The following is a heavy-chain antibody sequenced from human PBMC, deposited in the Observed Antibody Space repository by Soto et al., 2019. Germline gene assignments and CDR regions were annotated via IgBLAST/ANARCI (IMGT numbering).Heavy chain of an antibody. CDR3: AKDQTFGGVIVGGVDY. Sequence: PGGSLRLSCVASGFTFSSYAMSWVRQAPGKGLEWVSAISGSGGSTYYADSVKGRFTISRDNSKNTLYLQMNSLRAEDTAVYYCAKDQTFGGVIVGGVDYWGQGTLVTVSS. D-gene: IGHD3-16*02. CDR2: ISGSGGST. J-gene: IGHJ4*02. CDR1: GFTFSSYA. V-gene: IGHV3-23*01.